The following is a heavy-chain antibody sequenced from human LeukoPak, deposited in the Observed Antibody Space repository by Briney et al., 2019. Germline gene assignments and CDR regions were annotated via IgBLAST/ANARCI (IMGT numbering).Heavy chain of an antibody. J-gene: IGHJ4*02. CDR1: GFTFSSYA. CDR3: ARDYYGSGSGIDY. CDR2: ISYDGSNK. V-gene: IGHV3-30-3*01. Sequence: PGGSLRVSCAASGFTFSSYAMHWVRQAPGKGLEWVAVISYDGSNKYNADSVKGRFTISRDNSKNTLYLQMNSLRAEDTAVYYCARDYYGSGSGIDYWGQGTLVTVSS. D-gene: IGHD3-10*01.